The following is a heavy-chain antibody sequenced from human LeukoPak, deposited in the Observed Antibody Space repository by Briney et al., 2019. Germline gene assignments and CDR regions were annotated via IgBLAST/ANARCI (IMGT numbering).Heavy chain of an antibody. V-gene: IGHV3-23*01. CDR1: GFTFSSYA. D-gene: IGHD3-16*01. Sequence: PGGSLRLSCAASGFTFSSYAMSWVRQAPGKGLEWVSAISGSGGSTYYADSVKGRFTISRDNSKNTLYLQMNSLRAEDTAVYYCAKFRERDYVWGSYANWGQGTLVTVSS. J-gene: IGHJ4*02. CDR3: AKFRERDYVWGSYAN. CDR2: ISGSGGST.